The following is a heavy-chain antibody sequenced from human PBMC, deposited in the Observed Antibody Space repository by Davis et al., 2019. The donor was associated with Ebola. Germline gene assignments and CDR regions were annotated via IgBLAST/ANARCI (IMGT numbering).Heavy chain of an antibody. Sequence: GESLKISCAASGFTVSTYYFNWVRQAPGKGLEWASVMYADGSTYNADYVKGRFTVSRDNSTNTVYLQMNSLRAEDTAVYYCARGSLWGRGTLVIVSS. CDR3: ARGSL. CDR1: GFTVSTYY. CDR2: MYADGST. J-gene: IGHJ2*01. V-gene: IGHV3-66*01.